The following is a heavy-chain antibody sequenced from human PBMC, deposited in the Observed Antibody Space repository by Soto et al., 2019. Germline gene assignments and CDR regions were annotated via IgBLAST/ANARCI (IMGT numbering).Heavy chain of an antibody. Sequence: QVQLQESGPGLVKPSDTLSLTCAVSGYSITNVNWWAWIRQPPGKGLEWIGYIFHSGTTHNNPSLRSRVTMSVDTSKIQFSLTVDSLTAEDTAVYYCARSPYADALDIWGQGTTVIVSS. CDR2: IFHSGTT. CDR3: ARSPYADALDI. J-gene: IGHJ3*02. V-gene: IGHV4-28*01. D-gene: IGHD2-2*01. CDR1: GYSITNVNW.